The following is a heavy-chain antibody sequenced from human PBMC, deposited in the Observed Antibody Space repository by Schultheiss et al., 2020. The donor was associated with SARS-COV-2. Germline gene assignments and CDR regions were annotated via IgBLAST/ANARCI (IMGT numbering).Heavy chain of an antibody. CDR1: GGSISSYY. D-gene: IGHD3-10*01. V-gene: IGHV4-59*12. J-gene: IGHJ4*02. CDR2: LFCSGSA. CDR3: ARGLLEVSGRAFDY. Sequence: SQTLSLTCAVYGGSISSYYWSWIRQPPGKGLEWIGYLFCSGSANYNPSLKSRVTISVDTSKNQFSLTLSSVTAADTAVYYCARGLLEVSGRAFDYWGQGTLVTAPQ.